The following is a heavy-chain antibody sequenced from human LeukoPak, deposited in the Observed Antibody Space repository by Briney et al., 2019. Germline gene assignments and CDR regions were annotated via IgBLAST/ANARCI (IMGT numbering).Heavy chain of an antibody. CDR1: GGSFSGYY. D-gene: IGHD2-2*01. J-gene: IGHJ6*02. CDR2: INHSGST. CDR3: ARPRIRSGIAVVPAATGLDV. Sequence: SETLSLTCAVYGGSFSGYYWSWIRQPPGKGLEWIGEINHSGSTNYNPSLKRRVTISVDTSKNQFSLKLSSVTAADTAVYYCARPRIRSGIAVVPAATGLDVWGQGTTVTVSS. V-gene: IGHV4-34*01.